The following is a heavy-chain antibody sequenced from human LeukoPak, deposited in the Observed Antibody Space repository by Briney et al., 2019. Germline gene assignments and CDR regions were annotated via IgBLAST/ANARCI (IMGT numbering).Heavy chain of an antibody. CDR1: GYTFTSYD. Sequence: ASVKVSCKASGYTFTSYDINWVRQATGQGLEWMGWMNPNSGNTGYAQKFQGRVTMTRNTSISTAYMELSSLRSEDMAVYYCARGRRMVRGVRNYYYYGMDVWGQGTTVTVSS. D-gene: IGHD3-10*01. V-gene: IGHV1-8*01. CDR2: MNPNSGNT. CDR3: ARGRRMVRGVRNYYYYGMDV. J-gene: IGHJ6*02.